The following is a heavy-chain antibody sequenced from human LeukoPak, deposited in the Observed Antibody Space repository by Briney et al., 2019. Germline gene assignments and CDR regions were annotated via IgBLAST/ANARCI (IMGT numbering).Heavy chain of an antibody. CDR3: ARDGLGSGWYSVWFDP. Sequence: SSETLSLTCTVSGGSISSYYWSWIRQRAGKGLEWIGRIYSSGSTNYNPSLKSRVTMSIDTSKNQFSLKLSSVTAADTAMYYCARDGLGSGWYSVWFDPWGQGTLVTVSS. V-gene: IGHV4-4*07. CDR2: IYSSGST. D-gene: IGHD6-19*01. J-gene: IGHJ5*02. CDR1: GGSISSYY.